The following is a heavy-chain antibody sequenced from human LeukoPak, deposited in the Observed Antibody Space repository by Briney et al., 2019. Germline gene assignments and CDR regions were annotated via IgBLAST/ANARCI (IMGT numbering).Heavy chain of an antibody. J-gene: IGHJ4*02. CDR3: ARDLLQAAAGIDY. CDR2: ISGSSSYI. CDR1: GFTFSSYT. D-gene: IGHD2-2*01. Sequence: GGSLRLSCAASGFTFSSYTMNWVRQAPGKGLEWVSSISGSSSYIDYVDSVKGRFTISRDNAKNSLYLQMNSLRAEDTAVYYCARDLLQAAAGIDYWGQGTLVTVSS. V-gene: IGHV3-21*01.